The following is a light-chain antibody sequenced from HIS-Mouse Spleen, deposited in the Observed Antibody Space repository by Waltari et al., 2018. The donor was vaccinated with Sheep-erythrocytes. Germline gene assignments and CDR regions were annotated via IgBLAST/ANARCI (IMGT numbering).Light chain of an antibody. Sequence: QSALTQPRSVSGSPGQSVTISCTGTSSDVGGYNYVSWYQQHPGKAPKLMIYDVSKRPSCLRARVSGSESGNTTSLTISGLQAEYEADYYCCSYAGSYNHVFATGTKVTVL. CDR3: CSYAGSYNHV. J-gene: IGLJ1*01. CDR1: SSDVGGYNY. V-gene: IGLV2-11*01. CDR2: DVS.